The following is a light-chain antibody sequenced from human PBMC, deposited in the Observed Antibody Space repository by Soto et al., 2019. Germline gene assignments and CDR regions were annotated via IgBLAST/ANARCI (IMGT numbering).Light chain of an antibody. CDR3: QQLNTFPVT. CDR1: QGISSY. CDR2: ASS. V-gene: IGKV1-9*01. J-gene: IGKJ5*01. Sequence: DIQLTQSPSFLSASVGDRVTITCRASQGISSYLAGYQQTPGKAPKLLIYASSTLQSGVPSRFSGSGSGTEFTLTISSLQPEDFATYYCQQLNTFPVTFGQGTRLDI.